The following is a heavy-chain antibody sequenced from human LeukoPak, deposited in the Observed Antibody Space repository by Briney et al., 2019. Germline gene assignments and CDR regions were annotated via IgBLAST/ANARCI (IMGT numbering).Heavy chain of an antibody. CDR3: ARSYGSGSYYMDV. CDR2: VNDSGST. D-gene: IGHD3-10*01. J-gene: IGHJ6*03. Sequence: SETLSLTCAVYGGSFSDHYWTWIRQSPMKGLEWIGEVNDSGSTYYNPSLKSRVTISVDTSKNQFSLKLSSVTAADTAVYYCARSYGSGSYYMDVWGKGTTVTVSS. V-gene: IGHV4-34*01. CDR1: GGSFSDHY.